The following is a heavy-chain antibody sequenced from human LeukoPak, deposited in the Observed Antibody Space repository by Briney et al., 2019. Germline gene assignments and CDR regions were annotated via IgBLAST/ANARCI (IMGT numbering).Heavy chain of an antibody. Sequence: GGSLRLSCAASGFTFSGSAMHWVRQASGKGLEWVGRIRSKANSYATAYAASVKGRFTISRDDSKNTAYLQMNSLKTEDTAVYYCARQGDRMAGIAARRNDYWGQGTLVTVSS. D-gene: IGHD6-6*01. CDR3: ARQGDRMAGIAARRNDY. J-gene: IGHJ4*02. CDR1: GFTFSGSA. V-gene: IGHV3-73*01. CDR2: IRSKANSYAT.